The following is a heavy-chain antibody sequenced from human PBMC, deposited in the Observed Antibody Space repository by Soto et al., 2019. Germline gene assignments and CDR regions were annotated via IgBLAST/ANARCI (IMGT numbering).Heavy chain of an antibody. J-gene: IGHJ6*02. CDR1: GYTFTSYD. Sequence: ASVKVSCKASGYTFTSYDSNWVRQATGQGLEWMGWMNPNSGNTGYAQKFQGRVTMTRNTSISTAYMELSSLRSEDTAVYYCARGQGLVRWGGYYYGMDVWGQGTTVPVSS. D-gene: IGHD1-1*01. V-gene: IGHV1-8*01. CDR3: ARGQGLVRWGGYYYGMDV. CDR2: MNPNSGNT.